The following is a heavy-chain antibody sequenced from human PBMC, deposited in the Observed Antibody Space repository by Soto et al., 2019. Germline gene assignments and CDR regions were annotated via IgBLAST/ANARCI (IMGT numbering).Heavy chain of an antibody. V-gene: IGHV1-2*04. CDR3: ARVDEYSSSWSPFDY. D-gene: IGHD6-13*01. CDR2: INPNSGGT. Sequence: DSVKVSCKASGYTFTGYYMHWVRQAPGQGLEWMGWINPNSGGTNYAQKFQGWVTMTRDTSISTAYMELSRLRSDDTAVYYCARVDEYSSSWSPFDYWGQGTLVTVSS. J-gene: IGHJ4*02. CDR1: GYTFTGYY.